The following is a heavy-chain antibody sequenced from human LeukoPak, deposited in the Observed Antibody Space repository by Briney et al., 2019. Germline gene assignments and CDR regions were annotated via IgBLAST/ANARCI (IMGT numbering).Heavy chain of an antibody. J-gene: IGHJ6*03. CDR1: GGTFSSYA. V-gene: IGHV1-69*04. D-gene: IGHD6-19*01. CDR2: IIPILGIA. CDR3: AKVFGQWLVPSPPYYYYYMDV. Sequence: SVKVSCKASGGTFSSYAISWVRQAPGQGLEWMGRIIPILGIANYAQKFQGRVTITADKSTSTAYMELNSLRAEDTAVYYCAKVFGQWLVPSPPYYYYYMDVWGKGTTVTVSS.